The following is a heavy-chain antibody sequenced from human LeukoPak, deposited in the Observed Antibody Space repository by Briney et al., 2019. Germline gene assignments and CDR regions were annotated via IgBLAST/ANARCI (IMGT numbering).Heavy chain of an antibody. CDR2: ISRGGNTK. Sequence: GGSLRLSCAASGFTFSDSYMTWVRQAPGKGLERVSYISRGGNTKYYSDSVKGRFTISRDNAKNSLYLQMNSLRAEDTAVYYCASNTGYSYGYFDYWGQGTLVTVSS. V-gene: IGHV3-11*04. CDR3: ASNTGYSYGYFDY. CDR1: GFTFSDSY. J-gene: IGHJ4*02. D-gene: IGHD5-18*01.